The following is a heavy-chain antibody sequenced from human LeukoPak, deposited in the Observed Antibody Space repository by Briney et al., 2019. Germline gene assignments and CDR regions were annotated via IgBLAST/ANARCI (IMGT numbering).Heavy chain of an antibody. CDR1: GGSISSSSYY. CDR2: IYYSGST. Sequence: SETLSLTCTVSGGSISSSSYYWGWIRQPPGKGLEWIGSIYYSGSTYYNPSLKSRVIISVDTSKNQFSLKLSSVTAADTAVYYCARVGYFSGFDPWGQGTLVTVSS. J-gene: IGHJ5*02. V-gene: IGHV4-39*07. CDR3: ARVGYFSGFDP. D-gene: IGHD6-13*01.